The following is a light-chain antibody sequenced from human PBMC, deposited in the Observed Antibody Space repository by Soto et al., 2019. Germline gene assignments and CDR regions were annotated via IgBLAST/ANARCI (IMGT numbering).Light chain of an antibody. CDR1: QSISSY. CDR3: QQSYSTPFT. J-gene: IGKJ3*01. Sequence: DIQMTQSPSSLSASVGDRVTITCRASQSISSYLNWYQQKPGKAPKLLIYAASILQSGVPSRFSSSGSGTDFPLTISSLQPHDFATYSCQQSYSTPFTFGPGTKVDIK. CDR2: AAS. V-gene: IGKV1-39*01.